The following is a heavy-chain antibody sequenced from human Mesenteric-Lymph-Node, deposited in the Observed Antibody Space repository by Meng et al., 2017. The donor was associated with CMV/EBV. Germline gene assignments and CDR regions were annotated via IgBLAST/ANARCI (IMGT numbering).Heavy chain of an antibody. J-gene: IGHJ4*02. Sequence: CSGSWSRQRRGEGVEGIAHISPTASTHYNPILNSRVHMSVDRSRTHFSLTLTSVTAADTALYYCARSRSTWTSSFTGTFDYWSQGVLVTVSS. D-gene: IGHD2-2*02. V-gene: IGHV4-30-2*01. CDR2: ISPTAST. CDR3: ARSRSTWTSSFTGTFDY. CDR1: CS.